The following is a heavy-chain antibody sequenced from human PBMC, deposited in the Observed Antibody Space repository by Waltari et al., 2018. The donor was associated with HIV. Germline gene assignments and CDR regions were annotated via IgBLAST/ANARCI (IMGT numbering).Heavy chain of an antibody. V-gene: IGHV3-30*01. J-gene: IGHJ4*02. CDR1: GFIFRDFA. CDR2: ISRDGSSK. D-gene: IGHD2-15*01. CDR3: AREGIVAAPFDF. Sequence: QVQLVESGVGRVQPGGALRPSCAASGFIFRDFAIHWFRQAPGKGLEWVAVISRDGSSKYYADSVQGRFTISRDNSKNSLHLHMNSLRPKDTAVYYCAREGIVAAPFDFWGLGTLVTVSS.